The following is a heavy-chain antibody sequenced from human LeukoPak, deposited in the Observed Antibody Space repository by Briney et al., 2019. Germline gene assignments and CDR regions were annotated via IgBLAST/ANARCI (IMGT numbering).Heavy chain of an antibody. Sequence: GGSLRLSCVASGFPFRRDWMIWVRQAPGRGLEGVANIRQEGSERHYVDSVKGRFIVSRDNARDSLYLQMNSLRVDDTPMYYCVRVGPPNAGSFDLWGQGSLVTVAS. CDR3: VRVGPPNAGSFDL. V-gene: IGHV3-7*03. CDR2: IRQEGSER. J-gene: IGHJ1*01. CDR1: GFPFRRDW. D-gene: IGHD3-10*01.